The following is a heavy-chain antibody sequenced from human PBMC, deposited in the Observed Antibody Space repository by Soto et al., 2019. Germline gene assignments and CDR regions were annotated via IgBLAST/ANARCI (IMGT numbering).Heavy chain of an antibody. V-gene: IGHV4-31*01. D-gene: IGHD5-12*01. Sequence: QVQLQESGPGLVKPSQTLSLTCTVSGGSISSGGYYWSWIRQHPGKALEWIAYIYYSGSTYYNPPLKSHVTLSVDTSTNQFPLKLSSVTAADTAVYYCARGGGYRYYFDYWGQGTLVTVSS. J-gene: IGHJ4*02. CDR2: IYYSGST. CDR3: ARGGGYRYYFDY. CDR1: GGSISSGGYY.